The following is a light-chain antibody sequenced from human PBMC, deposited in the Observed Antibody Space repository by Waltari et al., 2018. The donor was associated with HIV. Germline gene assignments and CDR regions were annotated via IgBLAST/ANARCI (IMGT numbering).Light chain of an antibody. J-gene: IGLJ2*01. CDR2: LNSDGSQ. CDR1: SGHSSHA. V-gene: IGLV4-69*01. CDR3: QTWGTGTHVV. Sequence: QLVLTQSPSASASLGASVKFTCTLTSGHSSHAIAWHQQQPEKGPRFWMRLNSDGSQSKGDGIPDRFSGSRSGAEGYLTISSLQSEDEADYYCQTWGTGTHVVFGGGTKLTVL.